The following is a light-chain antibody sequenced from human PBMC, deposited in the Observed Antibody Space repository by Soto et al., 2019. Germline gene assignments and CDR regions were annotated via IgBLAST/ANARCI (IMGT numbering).Light chain of an antibody. J-gene: IGKJ5*01. V-gene: IGKV3D-15*02. Sequence: EIVMTQSPATLSVSPGERATLSCRASQSVSSNLAWYQQKPGKAPKLLIFDEASLQNGVPSRFSGGGSRTDFTLTITSLQPEDFAVYYCQQYGSSPITFGQGTRLEIK. CDR1: QSVSSN. CDR3: QQYGSSPIT. CDR2: DEA.